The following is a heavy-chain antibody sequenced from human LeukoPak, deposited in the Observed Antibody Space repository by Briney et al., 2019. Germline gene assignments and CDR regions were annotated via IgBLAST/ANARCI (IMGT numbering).Heavy chain of an antibody. V-gene: IGHV3-23*01. Sequence: GGSLRLSCAASGFTFSDYAISWVRQSPGRGLEWVSAISRTGSSIYYIASVKGRFTISRDNSKNTLDLQMKSLRAEDTAVYYCVKDGYCSSTSCYPDYWGQGTLVTVSS. CDR3: VKDGYCSSTSCYPDY. J-gene: IGHJ4*02. D-gene: IGHD2-2*03. CDR1: GFTFSDYA. CDR2: ISRTGSSI.